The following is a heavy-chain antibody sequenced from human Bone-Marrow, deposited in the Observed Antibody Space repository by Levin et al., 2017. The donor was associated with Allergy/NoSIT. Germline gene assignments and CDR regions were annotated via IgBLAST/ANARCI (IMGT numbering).Heavy chain of an antibody. J-gene: IGHJ3*02. CDR3: AHILITFGGVLRTDAFDI. D-gene: IGHD3-16*01. Sequence: SGPTLVKPTETLVLTCTFSGFSLTSSGVGVGWVRQSPGQALDWLAIIYWDDDRRYNPSLRTRLTITKDTSINKVVLIMTNMDPADTATYYCAHILITFGGVLRTDAFDIWGQGTLVTVSS. CDR2: IYWDDDR. V-gene: IGHV2-5*02. CDR1: GFSLTSSGVG.